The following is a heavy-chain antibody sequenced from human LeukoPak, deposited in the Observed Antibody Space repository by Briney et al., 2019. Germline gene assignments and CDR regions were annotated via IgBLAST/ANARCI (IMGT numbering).Heavy chain of an antibody. Sequence: GGSLRLSCTASGFTFGDYAMSWIRQAPGKGLEWVGFIRSKAYGETADYAASVKGRFTISRDDSKAIAYLQMNSLETEDTAVYHCTKDRGAYNLYDYWGQGTLVTVSS. J-gene: IGHJ4*02. CDR2: IRSKAYGETA. CDR3: TKDRGAYNLYDY. D-gene: IGHD1-1*01. V-gene: IGHV3-49*03. CDR1: GFTFGDYA.